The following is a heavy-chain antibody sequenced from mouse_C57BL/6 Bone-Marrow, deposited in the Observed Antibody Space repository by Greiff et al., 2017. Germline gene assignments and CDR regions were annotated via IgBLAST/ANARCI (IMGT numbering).Heavy chain of an antibody. CDR2: ILPGSGST. J-gene: IGHJ4*01. D-gene: IGHD2-4*01. CDR1: GYTFTGYW. Sequence: QVQLQQSGAELMKPGASVKLSCKATGYTFTGYWIEWVKQRPGHGLEWIGEILPGSGSTNYNEKFKGKATFTADTSSNTAYMQLSSLTTEDSAIYYCARAMGDYDPSYYAMDYWGQGTSVTVSS. CDR3: ARAMGDYDPSYYAMDY. V-gene: IGHV1-9*01.